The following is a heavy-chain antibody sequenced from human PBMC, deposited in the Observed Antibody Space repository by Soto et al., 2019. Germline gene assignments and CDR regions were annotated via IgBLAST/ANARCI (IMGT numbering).Heavy chain of an antibody. V-gene: IGHV1-46*01. CDR2: VNPSGGHT. CDR3: ARGGHVVVVTAALDC. J-gene: IGHJ4*02. D-gene: IGHD2-21*02. CDR1: GDTFTDYY. Sequence: QEQLVQSGAEVKKPGASVKVSCKASGDTFTDYYIHWVRQAPGQGLEWMGTVNPSGGHTTYAQHFLGRVTMTRDTSTSTLYMELTSLTSDDTAVYYCARGGHVVVVTAALDCWGQGTLVTVSS.